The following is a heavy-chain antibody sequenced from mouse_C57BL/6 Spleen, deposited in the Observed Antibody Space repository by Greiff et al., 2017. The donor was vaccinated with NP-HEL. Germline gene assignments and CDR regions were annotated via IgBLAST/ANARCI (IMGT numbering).Heavy chain of an antibody. CDR1: GFTFSSYA. Sequence: DVHLVESGEGLVKPGGSLKLSCAASGFTFSSYAMSWVRQTPEKRLEWVAYISSGGDYIYYADTVKGRFTISRDNARNTLYLQMSSLKSEDTAMYYCTRDGYYGSTYYAMDYWGQGTSVTVSS. J-gene: IGHJ4*01. D-gene: IGHD1-1*01. CDR2: ISSGGDYI. CDR3: TRDGYYGSTYYAMDY. V-gene: IGHV5-9-1*02.